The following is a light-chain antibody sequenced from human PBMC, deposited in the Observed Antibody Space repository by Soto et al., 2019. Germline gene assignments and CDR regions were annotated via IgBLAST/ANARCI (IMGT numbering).Light chain of an antibody. CDR2: DAS. V-gene: IGKV1-33*01. Sequence: DIQMTQSPSSLSASVGDRVTITCQASQDISNYLNWYQQKPGKAPKLLIYDASNLETGVQSRFSGSGSGTDFTFTISSLQPEDTATYYCQQYDNLPAFGPGTKVDIK. J-gene: IGKJ3*01. CDR3: QQYDNLPA. CDR1: QDISNY.